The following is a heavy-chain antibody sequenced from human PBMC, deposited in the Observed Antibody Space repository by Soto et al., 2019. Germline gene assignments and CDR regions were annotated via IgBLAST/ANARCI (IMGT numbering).Heavy chain of an antibody. J-gene: IGHJ4*02. CDR1: GGSISSGDYY. CDR2: IYYSGST. V-gene: IGHV4-30-4*01. CDR3: ARFDSSGYYYFDY. D-gene: IGHD3-22*01. Sequence: QVQLQESGPGLVKPSQTLSLTCTVSGGSISSGDYYWSWIRQPPGKGLEWIGYIYYSGSTYYNPSLKSRVTISVDTSKNQCSLKLSSVTAADTAVYYCARFDSSGYYYFDYWGQGTLVTVSS.